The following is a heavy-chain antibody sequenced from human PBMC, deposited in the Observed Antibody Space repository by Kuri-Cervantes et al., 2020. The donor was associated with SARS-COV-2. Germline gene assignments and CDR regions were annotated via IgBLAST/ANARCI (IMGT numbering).Heavy chain of an antibody. V-gene: IGHV3-23*01. CDR3: TTYESTGYYFDY. CDR2: ISGSGGST. Sequence: GESLKISCAGSGVTFNSYSMSWVRQAPGKGLEWVSTISGSGGSTYYGDSVMGRFTISRDNSKNTLYLQMNSLRAEDTAIYYCTTYESTGYYFDYWGQGTLVTVSS. J-gene: IGHJ4*02. D-gene: IGHD3-22*01. CDR1: GVTFNSYS.